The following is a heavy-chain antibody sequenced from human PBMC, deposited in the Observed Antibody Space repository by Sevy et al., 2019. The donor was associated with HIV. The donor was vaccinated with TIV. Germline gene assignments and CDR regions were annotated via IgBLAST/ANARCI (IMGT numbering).Heavy chain of an antibody. CDR1: GFTFSAYS. V-gene: IGHV3-48*01. J-gene: IGHJ5*01. Sequence: GGSLRLSCAASGFTFSAYSMNWVRQAPGKGLEWVSYISSSSGTIYYADSVKGQFTITRDNAKSSLYLQMNGLRAEDTAVYYCARAGGDCYSKNECWFVSWGQGTLVTVSS. CDR2: ISSSSGTI. D-gene: IGHD2-21*01. CDR3: ARAGGDCYSKNECWFVS.